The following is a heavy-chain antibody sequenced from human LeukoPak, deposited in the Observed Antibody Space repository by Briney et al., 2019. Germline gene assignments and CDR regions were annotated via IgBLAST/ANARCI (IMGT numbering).Heavy chain of an antibody. J-gene: IGHJ4*02. CDR3: ARSNYYDSSGYCDY. CDR2: IIPIFGTA. V-gene: IGHV1-69*05. CDR1: GGTFSSYA. D-gene: IGHD3-22*01. Sequence: SVKVSCKASGGTFSSYAISWVRQAPGQGLEWMGRIIPIFGTANYAQKFQSRVTITTDESTSTAYMELSSMRSEDTAVYYCARSNYYDSSGYCDYWGQGTLVTVSS.